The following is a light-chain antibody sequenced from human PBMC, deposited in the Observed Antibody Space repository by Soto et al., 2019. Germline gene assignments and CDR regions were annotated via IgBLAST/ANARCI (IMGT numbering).Light chain of an antibody. Sequence: QSVLTQPASVSGSPGQSITISCTGTSSDVGGYNYVSWYQQHPGKAPELMIYEVSNRPSGVSNRFSGSKSGNTASLTISGLQAEDAADYYCSSYTSSTTLEVFGTGTEVT. V-gene: IGLV2-14*01. J-gene: IGLJ1*01. CDR3: SSYTSSTTLEV. CDR1: SSDVGGYNY. CDR2: EVS.